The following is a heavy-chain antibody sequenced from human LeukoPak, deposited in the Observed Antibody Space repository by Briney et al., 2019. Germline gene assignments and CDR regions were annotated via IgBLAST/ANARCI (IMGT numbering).Heavy chain of an antibody. J-gene: IGHJ4*02. D-gene: IGHD3-22*01. CDR2: SSGSGGST. CDR3: AKVLRPRVVVVIGACDY. Sequence: GSLRLSCAASGFTFSSYAMSWVRQAPGKGLEWVSASSGSGGSTYYADSVKGRFTISRDNSKNTLYLQMNSLSAEDTAVYYCAKVLRPRVVVVIGACDYWGQGTLVTVSS. CDR1: GFTFSSYA. V-gene: IGHV3-23*01.